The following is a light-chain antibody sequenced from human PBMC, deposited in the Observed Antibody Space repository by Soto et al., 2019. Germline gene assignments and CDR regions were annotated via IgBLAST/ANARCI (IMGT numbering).Light chain of an antibody. CDR2: RSK. V-gene: IGLV1-40*01. CDR1: NSNIGAHYD. Sequence: QSALTQPPSVSGAPGQRVTISCTGNNSNIGAHYDVHWYQQFPGTAPKLLIYRSKIRPSGVPDRFSGSKSGTSASLVITGLQAEDEADYFCQSYDGSLSGSYVFGSGTKLTVL. J-gene: IGLJ1*01. CDR3: QSYDGSLSGSYV.